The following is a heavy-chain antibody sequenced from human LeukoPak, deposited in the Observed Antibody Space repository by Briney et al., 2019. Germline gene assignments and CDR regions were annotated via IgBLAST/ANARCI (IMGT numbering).Heavy chain of an antibody. Sequence: PGGSLRLSCAASGFTFSTYDMHWVRQAPGKGPVWVSRIKTDGSITDYADFVKGRFTISRDNAKNSLYLQMNSLRAEDTAVYYCARDGHDYGDYGLDYWGQGTLVTVSS. CDR1: GFTFSTYD. V-gene: IGHV3-74*01. CDR3: ARDGHDYGDYGLDY. D-gene: IGHD4-17*01. CDR2: IKTDGSIT. J-gene: IGHJ4*02.